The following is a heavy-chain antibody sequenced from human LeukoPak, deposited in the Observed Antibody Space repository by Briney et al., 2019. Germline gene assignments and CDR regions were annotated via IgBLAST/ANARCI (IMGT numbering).Heavy chain of an antibody. V-gene: IGHV4-59*01. CDR1: GGSISSYY. J-gene: IGHJ4*02. CDR2: IYYSGST. Sequence: SETLSLTCSVSGGSISSYYWSWIRQPPGKGLEWIGYIYYSGSTNYNPSLKSRVTISVDTSKNQFSLKLSSVTAADTAVYYCARDGVGFFDYWGQGTLVTVSS. CDR3: ARDGVGFFDY. D-gene: IGHD1-26*01.